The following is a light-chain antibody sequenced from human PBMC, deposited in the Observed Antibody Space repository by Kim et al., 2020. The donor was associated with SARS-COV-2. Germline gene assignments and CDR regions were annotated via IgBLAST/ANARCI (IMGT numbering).Light chain of an antibody. CDR3: QQYNNWPYT. CDR2: GAS. CDR1: ESVSSN. J-gene: IGKJ2*01. Sequence: SVSPGERDTLSCRASESVSSNLAWYQQNPGQAPRLLIYGASTRATGIPARFSGSGSGTEFTLTISSLQSEDFAVYYCQQYNNWPYTFGQGTKLEI. V-gene: IGKV3-15*01.